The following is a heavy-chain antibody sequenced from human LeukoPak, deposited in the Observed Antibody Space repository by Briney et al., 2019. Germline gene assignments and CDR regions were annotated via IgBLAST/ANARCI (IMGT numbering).Heavy chain of an antibody. D-gene: IGHD3-22*01. Sequence: ASVTVSCKVSRYTLTELSMHWVRQAPGKGLEWMGGFYPEDGETFYAQKFQGRVTMTKDTSTDTAYMELSSLRSEDTAVYYCTTDYYYDSSGSYYTIDYWGQGTLVTVSS. J-gene: IGHJ4*02. CDR1: RYTLTELS. CDR3: TTDYYYDSSGSYYTIDY. V-gene: IGHV1-24*01. CDR2: FYPEDGET.